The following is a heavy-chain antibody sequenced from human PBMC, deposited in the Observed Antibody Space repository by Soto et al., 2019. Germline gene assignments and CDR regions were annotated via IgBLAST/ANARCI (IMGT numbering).Heavy chain of an antibody. CDR1: GYSFTSYW. CDR2: IDPSDSYT. Sequence: PGESLKISCKGSGYSFTSYWISWVRQMPGKGLEWMGRIDPSDSYTNYSPSFQGHVTISADKSISTAYLQWSSLKASGTAMYYCARLYCSSTSCYGKKVATKSRRLDYWGQGTLVTVSS. D-gene: IGHD2-2*01. V-gene: IGHV5-10-1*01. CDR3: ARLYCSSTSCYGKKVATKSRRLDY. J-gene: IGHJ4*02.